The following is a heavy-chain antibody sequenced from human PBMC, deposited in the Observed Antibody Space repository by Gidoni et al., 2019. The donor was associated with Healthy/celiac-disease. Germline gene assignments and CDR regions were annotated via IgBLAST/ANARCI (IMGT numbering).Heavy chain of an antibody. CDR3: ARDSGPDAFDI. CDR1: GFTFSSYS. CDR2: ISSSSSTI. Sequence: EVQLVESGGGLVQPGGSLRLSCAASGFTFSSYSMTWVRQAPGKGLEWVSYISSSSSTIYYADSVKGRFTISRENAKNSLYLQMNSLRAEDTAVYYCARDSGPDAFDIWGQGTMVTVSS. V-gene: IGHV3-48*04. J-gene: IGHJ3*02.